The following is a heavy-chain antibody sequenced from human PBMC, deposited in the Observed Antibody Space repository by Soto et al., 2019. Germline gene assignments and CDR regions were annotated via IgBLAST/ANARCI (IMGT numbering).Heavy chain of an antibody. CDR1: GGSVSSSNW. J-gene: IGHJ5*02. D-gene: IGHD3-22*01. CDR2: IYHSGST. CDR3: ASVGSDYDNSGYYLP. Sequence: SETLSLTCIVSGGSVSSSNWWRWVRQPPGKGLEWIGEIYHSGSTTYNPSLKSRATISVDKSENQFSLRLKSVTAADTAVYYCASVGSDYDNSGYYLPWGPGTLVTVSS. V-gene: IGHV4-4*02.